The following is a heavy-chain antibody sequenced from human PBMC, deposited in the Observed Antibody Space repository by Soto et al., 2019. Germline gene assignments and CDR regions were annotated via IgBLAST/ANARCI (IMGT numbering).Heavy chain of an antibody. CDR2: ISAYNGNT. Sequence: ASVKVSCKASGYTFTSYGISWVRQAPGQGLEWMGWISAYNGNTNYAQKLQGRVTMTTDTSTSTAYMELRSLRSDDTAVYYCARDISSPHYYDSSGYVSKWFDPWGQGTLVTVSS. CDR1: GYTFTSYG. D-gene: IGHD3-22*01. CDR3: ARDISSPHYYDSSGYVSKWFDP. J-gene: IGHJ5*02. V-gene: IGHV1-18*01.